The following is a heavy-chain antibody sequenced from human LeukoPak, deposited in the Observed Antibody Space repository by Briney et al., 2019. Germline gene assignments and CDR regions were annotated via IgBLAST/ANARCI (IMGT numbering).Heavy chain of an antibody. V-gene: IGHV4-39*01. CDR3: ARHKKGYSYGYYYYYYMDV. CDR2: INHSGSN. CDR1: GGSISSSSYY. J-gene: IGHJ6*03. D-gene: IGHD5-18*01. Sequence: SETLSLTCTVSGGSISSSSYYWGWIRQPPGKGLEWMGEINHSGSNNYNPSLKSRVTISVDTSKNQFSLKLSSVTAADTAVYYCARHKKGYSYGYYYYYYMDVWGKGTTVTISS.